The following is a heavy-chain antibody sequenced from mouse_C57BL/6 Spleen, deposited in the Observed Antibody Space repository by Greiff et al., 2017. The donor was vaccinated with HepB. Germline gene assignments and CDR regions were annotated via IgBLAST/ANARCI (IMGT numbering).Heavy chain of an antibody. V-gene: IGHV5-4*01. D-gene: IGHD3-1*01. CDR1: GFTFSSYA. Sequence: DVQLQESGGGLVKPGGSLKLSCAASGFTFSSYAMSWVRQTPEKRLEWVATISDGGSYTYYPDNVKGRFTISRDNAKNNLYLQMSHLKSEDTAMYYCARDREAWFAYWGQGTLVTVSA. CDR2: ISDGGSYT. J-gene: IGHJ3*01. CDR3: ARDREAWFAY.